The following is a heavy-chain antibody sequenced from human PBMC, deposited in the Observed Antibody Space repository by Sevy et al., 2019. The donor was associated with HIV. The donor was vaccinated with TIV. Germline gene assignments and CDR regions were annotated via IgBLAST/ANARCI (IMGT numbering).Heavy chain of an antibody. CDR1: GFTFSRYW. V-gene: IGHV3-74*01. Sequence: GGSLRLSCTASGFTFSRYWMHWVRQAPGKGLVWVSRINSDGSSTSYADSVKGRFTISRDNAKNTLYLQMNSLRAEDTAVYYCARYYYDSSGIDSWGQGTLVTVSS. D-gene: IGHD3-22*01. CDR2: INSDGSST. J-gene: IGHJ4*02. CDR3: ARYYYDSSGIDS.